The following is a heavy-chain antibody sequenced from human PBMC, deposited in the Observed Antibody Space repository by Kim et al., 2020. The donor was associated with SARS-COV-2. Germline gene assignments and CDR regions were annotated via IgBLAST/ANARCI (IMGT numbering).Heavy chain of an antibody. V-gene: IGHV4-59*01. J-gene: IGHJ6*02. CDR3: ASEGMDV. CDR2: IYYSGST. CDR1: GGSISSYY. Sequence: SETLSLTCTVSGGSISSYYWSWIRQPPGKGLEWIGYIYYSGSTNYNPSLKSRVTISVDTSKNQFSLKLSSVTAADTAVYYCASEGMDVWGQGTTVTVSS.